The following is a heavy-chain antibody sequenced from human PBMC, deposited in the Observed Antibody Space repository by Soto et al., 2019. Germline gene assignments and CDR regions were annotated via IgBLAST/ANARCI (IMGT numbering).Heavy chain of an antibody. CDR2: ISFDGNNK. CDR3: ARDHWDCSGGGCNPHQLNFFAMDV. V-gene: IGHV3-30*03. D-gene: IGHD2-15*01. Sequence: QVHLVESGGGGVQPGRSKRLSCVVSGFTFNDYAIHWVRQAPGKGLEWVAVISFDGNNKFYADSVKGRFTISRDRSKTTAYLQMNNLRAEATAVYYCARDHWDCSGGGCNPHQLNFFAMDVWGQGTTVTVSS. J-gene: IGHJ6*02. CDR1: GFTFNDYA.